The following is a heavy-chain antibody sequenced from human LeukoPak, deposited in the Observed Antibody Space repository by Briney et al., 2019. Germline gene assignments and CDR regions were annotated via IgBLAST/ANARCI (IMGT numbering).Heavy chain of an antibody. D-gene: IGHD4-23*01. CDR1: GYTFTSYD. Sequence: ASVKVSCTASGYTFTSYDLNWVRQATGQGLEWVGWMNPNTGQTGFAQNFQGRVTMTRDTSIGTAYMELSSLRFEGTAVYYCARDSGANSGWFDPWGQGTPVTVSS. CDR2: MNPNTGQT. V-gene: IGHV1-8*01. J-gene: IGHJ5*02. CDR3: ARDSGANSGWFDP.